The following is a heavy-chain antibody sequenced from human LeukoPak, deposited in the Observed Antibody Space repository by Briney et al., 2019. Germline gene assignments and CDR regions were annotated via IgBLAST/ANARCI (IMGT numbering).Heavy chain of an antibody. D-gene: IGHD2/OR15-2a*01. CDR1: GGSISGYY. V-gene: IGHV4-59*08. CDR2: FFYGETIDTI. Sequence: SETLSLTCTVSGGSISGYYWSWIRQPPGKGLEWVGYFFYGETIDTIDYNPSLKSRATTSLDTSKSQFSLKLSSVTAAHPAVAYFAGHYCNDGPCYGLGAHWGPGILVTVSS. CDR3: AGHYCNDGPCYGLGAH. J-gene: IGHJ4*02.